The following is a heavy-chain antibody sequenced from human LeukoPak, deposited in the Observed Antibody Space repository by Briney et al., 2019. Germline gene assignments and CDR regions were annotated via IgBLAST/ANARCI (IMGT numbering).Heavy chain of an antibody. J-gene: IGHJ4*02. Sequence: SETLSLTCAVYGGSFNGYYWSWIRQPPGKGLEWIGEINHSGSTNYNPSLKSRVTISVDTSKNQFSLKLSSVTAADTAVYYCARGGLRYFDSSLPLDWGQGTLVTVSS. CDR1: GGSFNGYY. V-gene: IGHV4-34*01. D-gene: IGHD3-9*01. CDR3: ARGGLRYFDSSLPLD. CDR2: INHSGST.